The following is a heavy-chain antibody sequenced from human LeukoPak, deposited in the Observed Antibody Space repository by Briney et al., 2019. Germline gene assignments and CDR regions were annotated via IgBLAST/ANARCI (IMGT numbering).Heavy chain of an antibody. J-gene: IGHJ5*02. CDR1: GYTFTDYY. CDR2: VDPEDGET. V-gene: IGHV1-69-2*01. CDR3: ARDPLGYNWFDP. Sequence: ASVKISCKVSGYTFTDYYMHWEQQAPGKGLEWMGLVDPEDGETIYAEKFQGRVTITADTSTDTAYMELSSLRSEDTAVYYCARDPLGYNWFDPWGQGTLVTVSS.